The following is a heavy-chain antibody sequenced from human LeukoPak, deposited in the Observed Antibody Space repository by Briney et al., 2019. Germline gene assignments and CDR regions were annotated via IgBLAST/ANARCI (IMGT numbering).Heavy chain of an antibody. CDR2: FDSEDGET. Sequence: ASVKVSCKVSGYTLTELSMHWVRQAPGKGLEWMGGFDSEDGETIYAQKFQGRVTMTEATSTHTAYMDLSSVRSTDTAVYYCATDHGEGSHFDYWGQGTLVTVSS. D-gene: IGHD3-3*01. CDR1: GYTLTELS. J-gene: IGHJ4*02. V-gene: IGHV1-24*01. CDR3: ATDHGEGSHFDY.